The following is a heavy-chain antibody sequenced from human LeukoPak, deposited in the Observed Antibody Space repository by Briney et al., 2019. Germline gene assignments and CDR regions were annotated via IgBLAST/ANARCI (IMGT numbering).Heavy chain of an antibody. CDR3: TRDGEPPAMVLYYFDY. CDR2: IRSKAYGGTT. J-gene: IGHJ4*02. CDR1: GFTFGDYA. D-gene: IGHD5-18*01. V-gene: IGHV3-49*03. Sequence: QTGGSRRLSCTASGFTFGDYAMSWFRQAPGKGLEWVGFIRSKAYGGTTEYAASVKGRFTISRDDSKSIAYLQMNSLKTEDTAVYYCTRDGEPPAMVLYYFDYWGQGTLVTVSS.